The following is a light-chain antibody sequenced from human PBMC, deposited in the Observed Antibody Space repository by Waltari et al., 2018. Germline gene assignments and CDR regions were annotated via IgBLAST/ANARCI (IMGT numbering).Light chain of an antibody. V-gene: IGLV2-14*01. Sequence: QSALTQPASVSGSPGQSITISCTGTSSDVGGYNLVSWHQQHPSQAPKLLVYGVIMRPSGVSNRFSGSKSGNTASLTISGLQAEDEADYYCTSYITTRGDWVFGGGTKLTVL. CDR3: TSYITTRGDWV. CDR1: SSDVGGYNL. J-gene: IGLJ3*02. CDR2: GVI.